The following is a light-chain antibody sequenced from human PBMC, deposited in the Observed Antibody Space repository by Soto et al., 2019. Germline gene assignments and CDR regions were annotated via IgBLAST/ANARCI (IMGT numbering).Light chain of an antibody. CDR2: DAS. Sequence: GDRVTITCRASQTISSWLAWYQQKPGKAPTLLIYDASTLERGVPSRFSGTGSGTEFTLSISSLQPEDFATYFCQHGYSTPLTFGGGTKVDIK. V-gene: IGKV1-5*01. CDR3: QHGYSTPLT. J-gene: IGKJ4*01. CDR1: QTISSW.